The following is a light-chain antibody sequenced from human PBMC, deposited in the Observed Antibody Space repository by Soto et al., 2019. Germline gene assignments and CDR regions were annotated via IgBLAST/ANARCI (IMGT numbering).Light chain of an antibody. V-gene: IGKV1-5*01. CDR1: QSISSW. CDR2: DAS. J-gene: IGKJ2*01. CDR3: QQYNSYST. Sequence: DIQMTQSPSTLSASVGDRVTITCRASQSISSWLAWDQQKPGKAPTLLIYDASRLESGVPSRFSGSGSGTEFPLTISSLQPDDFATYYCQQYNSYSTFCQGTKLEIK.